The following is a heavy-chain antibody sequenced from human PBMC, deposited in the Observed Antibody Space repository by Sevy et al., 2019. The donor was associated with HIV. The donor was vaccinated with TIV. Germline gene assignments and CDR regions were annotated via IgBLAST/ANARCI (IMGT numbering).Heavy chain of an antibody. CDR3: AKHYIHDIADGWYFDL. J-gene: IGHJ2*01. V-gene: IGHV3-30*18. Sequence: GGSLRLSCVASGFSFSSYGMHWVRQAPGKGLEWVALISYHGTNKYYGDSVRGRFTVSRDNSKNTLYLQVNSLRVEDTAVYYCAKHYIHDIADGWYFDLWGRGTLVTVSS. D-gene: IGHD6-13*01. CDR2: ISYHGTNK. CDR1: GFSFSSYG.